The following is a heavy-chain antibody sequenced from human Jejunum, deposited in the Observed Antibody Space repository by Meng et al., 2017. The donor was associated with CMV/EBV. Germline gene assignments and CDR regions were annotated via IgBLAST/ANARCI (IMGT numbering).Heavy chain of an antibody. CDR3: ASAHNDYSINS. Sequence: VSGGSISTYYWNWIRQPPGKGGKGLAWIGYIYYSGTTYYNPSLKSRVTISVDTAKNQFSLKLNSVTAADTAVYFCASAHNDYSINSWGQGTLVTVSS. CDR1: GGSISTYY. CDR2: IYYSGTT. D-gene: IGHD4-11*01. V-gene: IGHV4-59*01. J-gene: IGHJ5*02.